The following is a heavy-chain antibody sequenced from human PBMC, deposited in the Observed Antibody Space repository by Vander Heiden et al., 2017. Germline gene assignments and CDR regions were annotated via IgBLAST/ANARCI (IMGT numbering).Heavy chain of an antibody. CDR3: ARRKGEILPIDY. J-gene: IGHJ4*02. V-gene: IGHV4-39*01. D-gene: IGHD1-26*01. CDR1: GGSISSSSYY. Sequence: QLQLQESGPGLVKPSETLSLTCTVSGGSISSSSYYWGWIRQPPGKGREWIGSIYYSGSTYDNPALKSRVTISVDTSKKECSLKLRSVTAAETAVYYFARRKGEILPIDYWRQGTIVTVFS. CDR2: IYYSGST.